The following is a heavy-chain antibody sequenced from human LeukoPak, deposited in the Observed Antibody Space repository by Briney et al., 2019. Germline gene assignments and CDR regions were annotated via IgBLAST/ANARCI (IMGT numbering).Heavy chain of an antibody. Sequence: SETLSLTCAVYGGSLSGYYWSWIRQPPGKGLEWIGEINHSGSTNYNPSLKSRVTISVDTSKNQFSLKLSSVTAADTAVYYCARGPTLSQYCSGGSCYWASDAFDIWGQGTMVTVSS. D-gene: IGHD2-15*01. CDR3: ARGPTLSQYCSGGSCYWASDAFDI. V-gene: IGHV4-34*01. J-gene: IGHJ3*02. CDR1: GGSLSGYY. CDR2: INHSGST.